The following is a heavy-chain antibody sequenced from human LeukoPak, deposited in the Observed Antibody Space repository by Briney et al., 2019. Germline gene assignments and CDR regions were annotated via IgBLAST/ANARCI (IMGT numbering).Heavy chain of an antibody. Sequence: SETLSLTCTVSGGSISSSSYYWGWIRQPPGKGLEWIGSIYYSGSTYYNPSLKSRVTISVDTSRNQFSLKLTSVTAADTAVYYCARDIGREYFQRWGQGTLVAVSS. CDR2: IYYSGST. CDR3: ARDIGREYFQR. V-gene: IGHV4-39*07. J-gene: IGHJ1*01. CDR1: GGSISSSSYY. D-gene: IGHD1-26*01.